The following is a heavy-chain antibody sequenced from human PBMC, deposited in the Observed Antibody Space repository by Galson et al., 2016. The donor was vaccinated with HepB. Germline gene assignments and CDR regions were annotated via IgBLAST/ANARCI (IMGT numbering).Heavy chain of an antibody. V-gene: IGHV3-23*01. CDR3: AKVLPKYTSREYLFTDY. CDR1: GLTFSNYA. Sequence: SLRLSCAASGLTFSNYAMNWVRQAPGEWLEWVSAISGSGGSTYYADSVKGRFTISRDNSKNTLYLQMNSLRAEDTAVYYCAKVLPKYTSREYLFTDYCGQGTLVSVSS. J-gene: IGHJ4*02. CDR2: ISGSGGST. D-gene: IGHD6-13*01.